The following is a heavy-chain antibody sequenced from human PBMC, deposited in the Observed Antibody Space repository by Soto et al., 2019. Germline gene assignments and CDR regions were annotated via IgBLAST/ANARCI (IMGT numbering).Heavy chain of an antibody. Sequence: GGSLRLSCAASGFTFSSYWMSWVRQAPGKGLEWVANIKQDGSEKYYVDSVKGRFTISRDNAKNSLYLQMNSLSAEDTAVYYCARVQEPEWLRFDYWGQGTLVTVSS. CDR3: ARVQEPEWLRFDY. V-gene: IGHV3-7*01. J-gene: IGHJ4*02. D-gene: IGHD5-12*01. CDR1: GFTFSSYW. CDR2: IKQDGSEK.